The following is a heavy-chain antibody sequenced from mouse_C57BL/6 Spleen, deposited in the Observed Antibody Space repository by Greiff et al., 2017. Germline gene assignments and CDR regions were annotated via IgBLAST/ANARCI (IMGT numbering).Heavy chain of an antibody. V-gene: IGHV3-6*01. Sequence: DVQLQESGPGLVKPSQSLSLTCSVTGYSITSCYYWNWIRQFPGNKLEWMGYISYDGSNNYNPSLKNRIAITRDTSKNQFFLKLNSVTTEDTATYYCARDMGNSFAYWGQGTLVTVSA. CDR3: ARDMGNSFAY. CDR1: GYSITSCYY. D-gene: IGHD2-1*01. J-gene: IGHJ3*01. CDR2: ISYDGSN.